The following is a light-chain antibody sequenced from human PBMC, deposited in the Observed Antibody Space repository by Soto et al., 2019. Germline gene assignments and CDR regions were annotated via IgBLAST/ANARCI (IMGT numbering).Light chain of an antibody. CDR3: QQYCSSPPYT. Sequence: EIVLTQSPGTLSLSPGERATLSCRASQSVSSSYVAWYQQKPGQAPRLLIYGASSSATGIPDRFSGSGSGTEFTLTISRLEPEDFAVYYCQQYCSSPPYTFGQGTKVEIK. J-gene: IGKJ2*01. CDR1: QSVSSSY. V-gene: IGKV3-20*01. CDR2: GAS.